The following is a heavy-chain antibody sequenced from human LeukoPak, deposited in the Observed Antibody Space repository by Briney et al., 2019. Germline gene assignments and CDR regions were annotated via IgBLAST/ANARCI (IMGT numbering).Heavy chain of an antibody. Sequence: SETLSLTCTVPGGSISSYYWSWIRQPAGKGLEWIGRIYTSGSTNYNPSLKSRVTMSVDTSKNQFSLKLSSVTAADTAVYYCARDWEDILTGSDAFDIWGQGTMVTVSS. CDR1: GGSISSYY. V-gene: IGHV4-4*07. D-gene: IGHD3-9*01. CDR2: IYTSGST. CDR3: ARDWEDILTGSDAFDI. J-gene: IGHJ3*02.